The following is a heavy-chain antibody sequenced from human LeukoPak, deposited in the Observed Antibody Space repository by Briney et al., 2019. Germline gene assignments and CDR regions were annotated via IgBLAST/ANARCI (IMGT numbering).Heavy chain of an antibody. D-gene: IGHD3-9*01. V-gene: IGHV3-48*02. CDR2: INHNGEMI. Sequence: GGSLRLSCAASGFTFSNYVMSWVRQAPGKGLEWVSYINHNGEMIFYPDFVKGRFTISRDNAKNSLYLQMNSLRDEDTAVYYCARDNDWAFHYWGQGALVTVSS. CDR3: ARDNDWAFHY. CDR1: GFTFSNYV. J-gene: IGHJ4*02.